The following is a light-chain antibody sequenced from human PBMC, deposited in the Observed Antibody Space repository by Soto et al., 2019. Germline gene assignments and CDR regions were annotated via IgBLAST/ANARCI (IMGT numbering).Light chain of an antibody. J-gene: IGLJ2*01. V-gene: IGLV2-14*01. Sequence: QSALTQPASVSGSPGQSITISCTGTSSDVGGYNYVSWYQQHPGKAPKLMIYEVSNRPSGVSNRFSGSKSGNTASLTISGLQAEDEADYYCSSYTSGSTLDPVVFGGGTKLTVL. CDR3: SSYTSGSTLDPVV. CDR2: EVS. CDR1: SSDVGGYNY.